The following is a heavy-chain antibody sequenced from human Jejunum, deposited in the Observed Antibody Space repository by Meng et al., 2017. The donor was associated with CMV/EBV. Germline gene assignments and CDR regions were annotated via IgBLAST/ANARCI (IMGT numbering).Heavy chain of an antibody. J-gene: IGHJ6*02. V-gene: IGHV4-59*01. D-gene: IGHD2-8*02. CDR1: GVSISTYY. Sequence: SGVSISTYYWSWIRQPPGKGLEWIGSMSYSGYTKSKSSLKSRVTISSDASKNQFSLRLTSVTTADTAVYYCARGWADIRFSGAMDVWGQGTSVTVSS. CDR3: ARGWADIRFSGAMDV. CDR2: MSYSGYT.